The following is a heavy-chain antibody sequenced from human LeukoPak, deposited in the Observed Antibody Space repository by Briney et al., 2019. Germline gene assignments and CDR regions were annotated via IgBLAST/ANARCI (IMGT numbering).Heavy chain of an antibody. CDR1: GGFISSHH. V-gene: IGHV4-59*08. CDR3: ARHRLLGGDIL. Sequence: PSETLSLTCTVSGGFISSHHWSWIRQPPGKGLEWIGYIYYSGNTNYNPSLKSRVTISVDTSKTQFSLKLSSVTAADTAVYYCARHRLLGGDILWGQGTLVTVSS. D-gene: IGHD5-12*01. J-gene: IGHJ4*02. CDR2: IYYSGNT.